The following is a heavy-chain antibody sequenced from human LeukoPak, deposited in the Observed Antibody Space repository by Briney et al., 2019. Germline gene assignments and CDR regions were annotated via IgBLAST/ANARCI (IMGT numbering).Heavy chain of an antibody. CDR2: THTNGTT. Sequence: SETLSLTCPVYARSLSSYYCSWIRQPAGQGREWIGRTHTNGTTNYNPSLKSRVTMSVDTCKNQFSLKLSSVTAADTAVYYCARAPFCSGGSCYSRMNYYYYMDVWGKGTTVTVSS. V-gene: IGHV4-4*07. D-gene: IGHD2-15*01. CDR3: ARAPFCSGGSCYSRMNYYYYMDV. J-gene: IGHJ6*03. CDR1: ARSLSSYY.